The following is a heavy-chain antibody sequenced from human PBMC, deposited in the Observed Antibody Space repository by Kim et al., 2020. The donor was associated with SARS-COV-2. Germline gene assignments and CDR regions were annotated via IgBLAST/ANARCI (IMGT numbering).Heavy chain of an antibody. D-gene: IGHD2-2*01. V-gene: IGHV4-34*01. J-gene: IGHJ6*02. CDR3: ARGSFIVVVPAANLYVMDV. Sequence: RVTISVDTSKNQFSLKLSSVTAADTAVYYCARGSFIVVVPAANLYVMDVWGQGTTVTVSS.